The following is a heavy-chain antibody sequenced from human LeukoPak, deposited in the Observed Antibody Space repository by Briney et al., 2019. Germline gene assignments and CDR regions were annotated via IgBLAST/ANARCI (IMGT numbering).Heavy chain of an antibody. J-gene: IGHJ4*02. CDR2: IYTSGST. D-gene: IGHD5-24*01. CDR1: GGSFSGYY. V-gene: IGHV4-59*10. CDR3: ARAEMATIGGFDY. Sequence: SETLSLTCAVYGGSFSGYYWSWIRQPAGKGLEWIGRIYTSGSTNYNPSLKSRVTISVDTSKNQFSLKLSSVPAADTAVYYCARAEMATIGGFDYWGQGTLVTVSS.